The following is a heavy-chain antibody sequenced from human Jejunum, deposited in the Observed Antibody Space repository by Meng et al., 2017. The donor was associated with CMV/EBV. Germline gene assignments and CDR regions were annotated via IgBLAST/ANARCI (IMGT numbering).Heavy chain of an antibody. CDR2: IIRVDGTT. Sequence: TFNNYAMSWVRQAPGQGLEWMGGIIRVDGTTKYAEKFRDRVTITADKSTTTAYLEMSSLRSDDTALYYCATPVKYYAAWGGYPPFDFWGQGTLVTVSS. CDR1: TFNNYA. V-gene: IGHV1-69*06. J-gene: IGHJ4*02. D-gene: IGHD3-3*01. CDR3: ATPVKYYAAWGGYPPFDF.